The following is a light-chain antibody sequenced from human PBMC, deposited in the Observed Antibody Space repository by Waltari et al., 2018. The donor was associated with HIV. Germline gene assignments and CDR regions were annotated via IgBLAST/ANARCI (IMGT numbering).Light chain of an antibody. CDR3: GTWDSSLSAGV. CDR1: SPNIGDNY. CDR2: DNK. Sequence: QSVLTQPPSVSAAPGQKVTITCSGRSPNIGDNYVSWYQQLPGTAPKLLIYDNKKRPSGIPDRFSGSKSGTSATLGITGLQTGDEADYYCGTWDSSLSAGVFGGGTQLTVL. V-gene: IGLV1-51*01. J-gene: IGLJ7*01.